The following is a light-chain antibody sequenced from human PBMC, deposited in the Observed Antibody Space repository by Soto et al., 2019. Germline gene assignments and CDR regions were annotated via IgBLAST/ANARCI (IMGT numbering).Light chain of an antibody. CDR2: EVS. Sequence: QSALTQPASLSGSPGQSITISCSGTSSDVGGYNYVSWYQLHPGKAPKLLIHEVSERPSGISNRFSGSKSGNTASLTISGLQAEDEADYYCCSYTSSTTPLFGGGTKLTVL. CDR3: CSYTSSTTPL. CDR1: SSDVGGYNY. J-gene: IGLJ2*01. V-gene: IGLV2-14*01.